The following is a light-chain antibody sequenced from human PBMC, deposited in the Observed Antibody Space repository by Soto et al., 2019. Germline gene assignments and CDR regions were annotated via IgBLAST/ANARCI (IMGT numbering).Light chain of an antibody. J-gene: IGKJ4*01. V-gene: IGKV3-11*01. Sequence: EIVLTQSPATLSLSPGERATLSCRASPRVSSYLAWYQQKPGQAHRLLIYDASNRATGIPARFSGSGSGTDFTLNLSSLEPEDFAIYYCQQRSNWPPITFGGGTKVEIK. CDR1: PRVSSY. CDR2: DAS. CDR3: QQRSNWPPIT.